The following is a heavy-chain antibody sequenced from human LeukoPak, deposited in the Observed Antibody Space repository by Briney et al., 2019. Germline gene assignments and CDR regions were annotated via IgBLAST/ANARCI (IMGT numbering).Heavy chain of an antibody. Sequence: GGSLRLSCAASGFTFSSYSMNWVRQAPGKGLEWVATMTRSSAIFYADSVKGRFTTSRDNARNSVYLQMNSLRDDDTAVYSCARAQTMFWEFDGFDIWGRGTKVTVSS. CDR2: MTRSSAI. CDR3: ARAQTMFWEFDGFDI. J-gene: IGHJ3*02. D-gene: IGHD3-10*02. CDR1: GFTFSSYS. V-gene: IGHV3-69-1*01.